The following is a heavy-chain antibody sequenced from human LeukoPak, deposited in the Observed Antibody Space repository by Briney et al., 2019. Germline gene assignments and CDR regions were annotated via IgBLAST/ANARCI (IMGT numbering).Heavy chain of an antibody. Sequence: GGSLGLSCAASGFTVSSNYMSWVRQAPGKGLEWVSVIYSGGSTYYADSVKGRFTISRDNSKNTLYLQMNSLRAEDTAVYYCARDEGYYYDSSGYYNYWGQGTLVTVSS. V-gene: IGHV3-53*01. CDR1: GFTVSSNY. D-gene: IGHD3-22*01. CDR2: IYSGGST. CDR3: ARDEGYYYDSSGYYNY. J-gene: IGHJ4*02.